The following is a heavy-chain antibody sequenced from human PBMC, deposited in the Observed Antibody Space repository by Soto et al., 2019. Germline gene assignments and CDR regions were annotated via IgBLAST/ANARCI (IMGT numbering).Heavy chain of an antibody. J-gene: IGHJ4*02. Sequence: EVQLLESGGGLVQPGGSLRLSCAASGFTFSSYAMSWVRQAPGTGLEWVSDISGSGGSTYYADSVKGRFTISRDNSKNTLYLQMNSLRAEDTAVYYCAKDPEWYSSSWPVDYWGQGTLVTVSS. CDR2: ISGSGGST. CDR1: GFTFSSYA. V-gene: IGHV3-23*01. CDR3: AKDPEWYSSSWPVDY. D-gene: IGHD6-13*01.